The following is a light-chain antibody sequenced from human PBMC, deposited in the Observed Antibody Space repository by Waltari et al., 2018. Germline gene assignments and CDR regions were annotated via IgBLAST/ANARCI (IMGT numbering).Light chain of an antibody. CDR2: AAS. CDR1: QYITGSW. CDR3: QKYDGSVVT. J-gene: IGKJ4*01. Sequence: EIVLTQSPGPLSLSPGERVTLSCRASQYITGSWITWYHQKPGQAARLISYAASSSAPGVPERFSGSGSGTDFTLTSSRLEPEESAVYYCQKYDGSVVTVGGGTKVEIK. V-gene: IGKV3-20*01.